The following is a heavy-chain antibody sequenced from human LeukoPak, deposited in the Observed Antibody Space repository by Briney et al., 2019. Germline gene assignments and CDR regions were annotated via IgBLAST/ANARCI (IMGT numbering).Heavy chain of an antibody. D-gene: IGHD3-10*01. CDR2: FNHNWGA. Sequence: SETLSLTCTVSGYSINSGFYWGWIRQPPGKGLEWIGEFNHNWGAKYNPSLQSRVTISVDTSNNHLSLSLNSVTTADTAVYYCAASLWFGIYPEYWGQGSLVTVSS. CDR3: AASLWFGIYPEY. V-gene: IGHV4-38-2*02. J-gene: IGHJ4*02. CDR1: GYSINSGFY.